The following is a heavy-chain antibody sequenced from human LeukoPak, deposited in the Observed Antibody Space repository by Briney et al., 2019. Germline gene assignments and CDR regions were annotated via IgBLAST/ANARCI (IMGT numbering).Heavy chain of an antibody. CDR3: AKDWPPDY. V-gene: IGHV3-23*01. CDR1: GFILSSYA. J-gene: IGHJ4*02. Sequence: GGSLRLSCAASGFILSSYAMSWVRQAPGKGLEWVSGISASGGTTYYADSVKGRFTISRDNSKNTLYLQMNSLRAEDTATYYCAKDWPPDYWGQGTLVTVSS. CDR2: ISASGGTT.